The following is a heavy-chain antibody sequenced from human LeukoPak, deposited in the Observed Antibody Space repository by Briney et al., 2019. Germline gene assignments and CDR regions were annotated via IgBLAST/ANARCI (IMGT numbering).Heavy chain of an antibody. D-gene: IGHD5-24*01. V-gene: IGHV1-58*02. CDR3: AADSGEMATIVAFDI. CDR2: IVVGSGNT. Sequence: SVKVSCKASGFTFTSSAMQWVRQARGQRLEWIGWIVVGSGNTNYAQKFQERVTITRDMSTSTAYMGLSSLRSEDTAVYYCAADSGEMATIVAFDIWGQGTMVTVSS. CDR1: GFTFTSSA. J-gene: IGHJ3*02.